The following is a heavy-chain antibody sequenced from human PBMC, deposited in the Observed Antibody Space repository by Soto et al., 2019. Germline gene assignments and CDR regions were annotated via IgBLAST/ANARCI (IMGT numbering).Heavy chain of an antibody. D-gene: IGHD6-6*01. CDR3: AKQVRDGTSSPYYFDY. CDR2: ISSAVNT. V-gene: IGHV3-23*01. J-gene: IGHJ4*02. Sequence: PGGSLRLSCAGSGFTFSNCAMSWVRQAPGKGLEWVSAISSAVNTYYADSVKGRFTISRDNSKNTLSLQMNSLRAEDTAVYYCAKQVRDGTSSPYYFDYWGQGTLVTVSS. CDR1: GFTFSNCA.